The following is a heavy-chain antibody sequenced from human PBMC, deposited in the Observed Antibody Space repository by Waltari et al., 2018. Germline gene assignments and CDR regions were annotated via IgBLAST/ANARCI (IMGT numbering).Heavy chain of an antibody. Sequence: EVQLVQSGAEVKKPGESLRISCKGSGYSFTSYWISWVRQMPGKGLEWMGRIDPSDSYTNYSPSFQGHVTISADKSISTAYLQWSSLKASDTAMYYCAGTRGDYPDYYYYGMDVWGQGTTVTVSS. CDR1: GYSFTSYW. V-gene: IGHV5-10-1*03. D-gene: IGHD4-17*01. J-gene: IGHJ6*02. CDR3: AGTRGDYPDYYYYGMDV. CDR2: IDPSDSYT.